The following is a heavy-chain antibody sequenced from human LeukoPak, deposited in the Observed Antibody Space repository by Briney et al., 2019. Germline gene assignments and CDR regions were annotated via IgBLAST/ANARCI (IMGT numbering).Heavy chain of an antibody. J-gene: IGHJ4*02. CDR2: IIPIFGTA. CDR1: GYTFTSYG. Sequence: ASVKVSCKASGYTFTSYGISWVRQAPGQGLEWMGGIIPIFGTANYAQKFQGRVTITADESTSTVYMELSSLRSEDTAVYYCARDARQDIVVVPAARQYYFDYWGQGTLVTVSS. CDR3: ARDARQDIVVVPAARQYYFDY. D-gene: IGHD2-2*01. V-gene: IGHV1-69*13.